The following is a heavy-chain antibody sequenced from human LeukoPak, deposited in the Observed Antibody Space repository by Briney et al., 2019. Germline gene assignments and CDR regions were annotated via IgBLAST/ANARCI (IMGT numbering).Heavy chain of an antibody. CDR1: GFTFADYT. V-gene: IGHV3-43*01. J-gene: IGHJ4*02. CDR2: ISWDGGST. Sequence: GGSLRLSCAASGFTFADYTMHWVRQAPGKGLEWVSLISWDGGSTYYADSVKGRFTISRDNSKNSLYLQMNSLRTEDTALYYCAKDKSQGFDYWGQGTLVTVSS. CDR3: AKDKSQGFDY.